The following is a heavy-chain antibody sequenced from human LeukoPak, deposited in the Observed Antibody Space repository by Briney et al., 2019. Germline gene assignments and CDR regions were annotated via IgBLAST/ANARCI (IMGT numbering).Heavy chain of an antibody. CDR2: FSSDGGST. J-gene: IGHJ3*02. CDR1: GFTFSSYA. D-gene: IGHD6-25*01. CDR3: AASGDAFDI. V-gene: IGHV3-64*01. Sequence: GGSLRLSCAASGFTFSSYAMHWVRQAPGKGLEYVSAFSSDGGSTYYANSVKGRFTISRDNSKNTLYLQMGSLRAEDMAVYYCAASGDAFDIWGQGTMVTVSS.